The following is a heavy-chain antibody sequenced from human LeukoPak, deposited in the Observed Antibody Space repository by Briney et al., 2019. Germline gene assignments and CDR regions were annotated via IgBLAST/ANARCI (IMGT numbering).Heavy chain of an antibody. J-gene: IGHJ4*02. CDR1: GFTFSSYW. CDR2: INTDGSST. V-gene: IGHV3-74*01. D-gene: IGHD6-6*01. CDR3: ARESLLIAAPFDY. Sequence: GGSLKLSCAASGFTFSSYWMHWVRQAPGKGLVWVSRINTDGSSTSYADSVKGRFTISRDNAKNTLYLQMNSLRAEDTAVYYCARESLLIAAPFDYWGQGTLVTVSS.